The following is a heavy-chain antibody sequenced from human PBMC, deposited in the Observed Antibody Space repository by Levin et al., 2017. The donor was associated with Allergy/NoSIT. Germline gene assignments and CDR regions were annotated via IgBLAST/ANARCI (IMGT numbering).Heavy chain of an antibody. D-gene: IGHD1-1*01. CDR3: AKSSTGTTGDVDY. CDR1: GFTFSSYA. CDR2: ISGSGGST. V-gene: IGHV3-23*01. Sequence: GESLKISCAASGFTFSSYAMSWVRQAPGKGLEWVSAISGSGGSTYYADSVKGRFTISRDNSKNTLYLQMNSLRAEDTAVYYCAKSSTGTTGDVDYWGQGTLVTVSS. J-gene: IGHJ4*02.